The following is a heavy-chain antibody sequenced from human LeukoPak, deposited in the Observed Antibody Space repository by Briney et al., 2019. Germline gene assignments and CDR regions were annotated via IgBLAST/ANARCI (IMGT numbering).Heavy chain of an antibody. Sequence: SETLSLTCAISGGSISGTPYYWGWIRQPPGKGLEWIGSIYYSGSTYYNPSLKSRLTISVDTSKNQSSLKLSPVTAADTAVYYCARPSTIFGHFAYWGRGTLVTVSS. CDR3: ARPSTIFGHFAY. CDR1: GGSISGTPYY. CDR2: IYYSGST. D-gene: IGHD3-3*01. V-gene: IGHV4-39*07. J-gene: IGHJ4*02.